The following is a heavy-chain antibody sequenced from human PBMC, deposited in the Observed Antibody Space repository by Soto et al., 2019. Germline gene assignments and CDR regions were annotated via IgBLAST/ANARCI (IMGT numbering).Heavy chain of an antibody. J-gene: IGHJ5*02. CDR1: GASITTYY. CDR3: ARDWDSSGLFDP. D-gene: IGHD3-10*01. Sequence: SETLSLTCSGSGASITTYYWSWIRQPPGKGLEWIGSISYSGSTKYNPSLESRVMISLDTSKNQFSLRLTSVTAADTALYYCARDWDSSGLFDPWGQGALVTVSS. V-gene: IGHV4-59*01. CDR2: ISYSGST.